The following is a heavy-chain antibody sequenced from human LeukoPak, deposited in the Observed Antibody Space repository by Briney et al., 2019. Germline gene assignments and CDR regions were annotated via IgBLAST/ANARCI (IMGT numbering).Heavy chain of an antibody. D-gene: IGHD3-16*01. CDR1: GFTVSSNY. CDR3: ARGIGGAFVY. CDR2: IYSGGST. V-gene: IGHV3-53*04. J-gene: IGHJ4*02. Sequence: GGSLRLSCAASGFTVSSNYMSWVRQAPGKGLEWVSVIYSGGSTYYTDSVKGRFTISRHNSKNTLYLQMNSLKAEDTAVYYCARGIGGAFVYWGQGTLVTVSS.